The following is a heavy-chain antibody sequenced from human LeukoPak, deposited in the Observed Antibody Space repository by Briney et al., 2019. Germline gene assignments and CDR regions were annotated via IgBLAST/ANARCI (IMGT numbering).Heavy chain of an antibody. CDR1: GGSISSSSYY. V-gene: IGHV4-39*07. D-gene: IGHD6-19*01. Sequence: SETLSLTCTVSGGSISSSSYYWGWIRQPPGKGLEWIGSIYYSGSTYYNPSLKSRVTMSVDTSKNQFSLKLSSVTAADTAVYYCASERQWLAHFDYWGQGTLVTVSS. J-gene: IGHJ4*02. CDR3: ASERQWLAHFDY. CDR2: IYYSGST.